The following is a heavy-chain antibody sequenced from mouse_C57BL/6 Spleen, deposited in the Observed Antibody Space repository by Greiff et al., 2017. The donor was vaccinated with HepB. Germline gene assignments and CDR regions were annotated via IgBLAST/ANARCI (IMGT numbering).Heavy chain of an antibody. J-gene: IGHJ4*01. CDR1: GYTFTSYW. CDR2: IYPSDSET. Sequence: QVQLQQPGAELVRPGSSVKLSCKASGYTFTSYWMDWVKQRPGQGLEWIGNIYPSDSETHYNQKFKDKATLTVDKSSSTAYMQLSSLTSEDSAVYYCARWGWLLRAMDYWGQGNLSHRLL. CDR3: ARWGWLLRAMDY. D-gene: IGHD2-3*01. V-gene: IGHV1-61*01.